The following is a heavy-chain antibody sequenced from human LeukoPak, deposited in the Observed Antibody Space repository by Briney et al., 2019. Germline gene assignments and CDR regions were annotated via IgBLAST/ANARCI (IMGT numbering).Heavy chain of an antibody. D-gene: IGHD6-13*01. CDR1: GVPFSDYY. V-gene: IGHV4-59*01. Sequence: SETLSLTCTVFGVPFSDYYWSWIRQPPGKGLELIGYISYSGSTNYNPSLKSRVTISVDTSKNQFSLKLSSVTAADTAVYYCARGLYSSSWPDAFDIWGQGTMVTVSS. CDR2: ISYSGST. CDR3: ARGLYSSSWPDAFDI. J-gene: IGHJ3*02.